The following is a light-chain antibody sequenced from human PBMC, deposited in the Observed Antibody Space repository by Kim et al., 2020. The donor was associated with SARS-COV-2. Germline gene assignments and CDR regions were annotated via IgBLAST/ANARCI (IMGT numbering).Light chain of an antibody. CDR3: AAWDDSLSGHVV. J-gene: IGLJ2*01. V-gene: IGLV1-47*01. CDR2: RND. Sequence: QGVTSSCSGSSSNIGSTYVDWYQQLPGTAPKLLIYRNDQRPSGVPDRFSGSKSGTSASLAISGLRSEDEADYFCAAWDDSLSGHVVFGGGTQLTVL. CDR1: SSNIGSTY.